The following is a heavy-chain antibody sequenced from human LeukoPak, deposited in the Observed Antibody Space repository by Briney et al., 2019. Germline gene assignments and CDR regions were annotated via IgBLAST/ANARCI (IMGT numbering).Heavy chain of an antibody. CDR3: ARAPDAFDI. Sequence: GGSLRLSCAASGFTFSGYSMNWVRQAPGKGLEWISYISSGSSTRYYADSVKGQFTVSRDNAKNSLYLQMNSLRDEDTAVYYCARAPDAFDIWGQGTMVTVSS. V-gene: IGHV3-48*02. CDR1: GFTFSGYS. CDR2: ISSGSSTR. J-gene: IGHJ3*02.